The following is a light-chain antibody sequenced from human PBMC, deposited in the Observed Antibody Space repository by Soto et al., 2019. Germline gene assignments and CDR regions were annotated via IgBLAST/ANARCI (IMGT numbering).Light chain of an antibody. Sequence: QSVLTQPPSASGTPGQSVTMSCSGSFTNIGSNTVNWYQQVPGTAPQVLIYSNSERPSGVPDRFSASKSGTSASLAISGLQSEDEATYYCGAWDDSLSAPVFGGGTKVTVL. CDR2: SNS. J-gene: IGLJ3*02. CDR1: FTNIGSNT. CDR3: GAWDDSLSAPV. V-gene: IGLV1-44*01.